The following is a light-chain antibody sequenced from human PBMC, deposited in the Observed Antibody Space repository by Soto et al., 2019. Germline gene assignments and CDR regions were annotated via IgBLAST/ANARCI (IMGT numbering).Light chain of an antibody. J-gene: IGLJ2*01. CDR1: SSNIGSNH. CDR3: SARDDILSGVV. Sequence: QSVLTQPPSASGTPGQRVTISCSGRSSNIGSNHVYWYQQFPGMAPKLLMYRSDQRPTGVPDRFSGSKSGTSASLAISGLRSDDEAAYYCSARDDILSGVVFGGGTKLTVL. V-gene: IGLV1-47*01. CDR2: RSD.